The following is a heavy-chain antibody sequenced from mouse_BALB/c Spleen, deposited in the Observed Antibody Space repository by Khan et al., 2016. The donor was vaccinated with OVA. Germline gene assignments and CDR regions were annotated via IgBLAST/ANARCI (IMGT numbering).Heavy chain of an antibody. CDR1: GFTFSSYG. CDR3: AGLVNS. D-gene: IGHD2-2*01. J-gene: IGHJ3*01. CDR2: TTSGGSYT. V-gene: IGHV5-6*01. Sequence: EVELVESGGDLVKPGGSLKLSCAASGFTFSSYGMSWVRQTPDKRLEWVATTTSGGSYTYYPDSVKGRFTISRDNAKNTLYLQMTSLKSEDTAMYYCAGLVNSWGQGTLVTVSA.